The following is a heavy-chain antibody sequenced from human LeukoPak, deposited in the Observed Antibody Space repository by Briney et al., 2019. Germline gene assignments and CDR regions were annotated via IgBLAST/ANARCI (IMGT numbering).Heavy chain of an antibody. CDR2: FDPEDGET. V-gene: IGHV1-24*01. J-gene: IGHJ4*02. D-gene: IGHD3-10*01. CDR1: GYTLTELS. Sequence: ASVKVSCKVSGYTLTELSLHWVRQAPGKGLEWMGRFDPEDGETIYAQKFQGRVTMTADTSTDTVYMELSSLRSEDTAVYYCATEGKMVRGVYTDYWGQGTLVTVSS. CDR3: ATEGKMVRGVYTDY.